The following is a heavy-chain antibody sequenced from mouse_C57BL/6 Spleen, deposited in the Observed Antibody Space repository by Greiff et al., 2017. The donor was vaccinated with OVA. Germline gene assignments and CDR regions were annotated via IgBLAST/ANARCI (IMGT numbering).Heavy chain of an antibody. CDR1: GYTFTSYW. CDR2: IDPSDSYT. D-gene: IGHD2-3*01. CDR3: ARSLYGGYSSY. J-gene: IGHJ3*01. V-gene: IGHV1-69*01. Sequence: QVQLQQPGAELVMPGASVKLSCKASGYTFTSYWMHWVKQRPGQGLEWIGEIDPSDSYTNYNQKFKGKSTLTVDKSSSTAYMQLSSLTSEDSAVYHCARSLYGGYSSYWGQGTLVTVSA.